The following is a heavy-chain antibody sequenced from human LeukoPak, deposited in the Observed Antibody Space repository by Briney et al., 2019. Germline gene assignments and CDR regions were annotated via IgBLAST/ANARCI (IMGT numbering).Heavy chain of an antibody. CDR3: ASQGFITIFGVVTGAHFDY. J-gene: IGHJ4*02. CDR1: GGSISSYY. D-gene: IGHD3-3*01. Sequence: SETLSLTCTVSGGSISSYYWSWIRQPPGKGLEWIGYIYYSGSTYYNPSLKSRVTISVDTPKNQFSLKLSSVTAADTAVYYCASQGFITIFGVVTGAHFDYWGQGTLVTVSS. V-gene: IGHV4-59*08. CDR2: IYYSGST.